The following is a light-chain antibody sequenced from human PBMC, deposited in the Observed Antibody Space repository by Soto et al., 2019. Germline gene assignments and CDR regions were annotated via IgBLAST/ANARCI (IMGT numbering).Light chain of an antibody. CDR1: QSISSW. Sequence: DIQMTQSPSTLSASVGDRVTITCRASQSISSWLAWYQQKPGKAPKLLIYDASSLESGVPSRFSGSGSGTEFTLTISSLQPDDFATYYCQQYNSYITFGPGTIVDIK. CDR3: QQYNSYIT. J-gene: IGKJ3*01. CDR2: DAS. V-gene: IGKV1-5*01.